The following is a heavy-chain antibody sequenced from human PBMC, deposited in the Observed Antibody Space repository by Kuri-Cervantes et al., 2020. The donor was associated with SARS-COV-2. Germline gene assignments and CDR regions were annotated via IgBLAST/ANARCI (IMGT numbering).Heavy chain of an antibody. V-gene: IGHV1-69*05. J-gene: IGHJ6*03. D-gene: IGHD3-10*01. CDR1: RGTFSSYA. CDR3: ARTGAGDGYYYMDV. Sequence: SVKVSCKASRGTFSSYAISWVRQAPGQGLEWMGGIIPIFGTANYAQKFQGRVTITTDESTSTAYMELSSLRSEDTAVCYCARTGAGDGYYYMDVWGKGTTVTVSS. CDR2: IIPIFGTA.